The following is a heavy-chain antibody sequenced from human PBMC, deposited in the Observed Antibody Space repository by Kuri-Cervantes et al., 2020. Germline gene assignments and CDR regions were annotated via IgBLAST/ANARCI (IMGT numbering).Heavy chain of an antibody. CDR1: GYSFTSYG. CDR3: ARLSQWLVLQAFDI. CDR2: ISAYNGNT. J-gene: IGHJ3*02. V-gene: IGHV1-18*01. Sequence: ASVKVSCKGSGYSFTSYGISWVRQAPGQGLEWMGWISAYNGNTNYAQKLQGRVTMTTDTSTSTAYMELRSLRSDDTAVYYCARLSQWLVLQAFDIWGQGTMVTVSS. D-gene: IGHD6-19*01.